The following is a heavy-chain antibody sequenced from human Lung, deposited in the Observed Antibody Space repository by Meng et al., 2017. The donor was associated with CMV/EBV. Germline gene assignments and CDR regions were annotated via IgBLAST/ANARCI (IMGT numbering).Heavy chain of an antibody. D-gene: IGHD4-23*01. CDR3: ARDNSYINSWWFDP. V-gene: IGHV1-46*01. CDR1: GFTFSAYY. CDR2: INPSGDHT. Sequence: SGFTFSAYYIPWVRQAPGQGLEWMGIINPSGDHTWYSQKFQGRVTMTRDTSTSTVYMELSSLRFEDTAVYYCARDNSYINSWWFDPWGQGTLVTVSS. J-gene: IGHJ5*02.